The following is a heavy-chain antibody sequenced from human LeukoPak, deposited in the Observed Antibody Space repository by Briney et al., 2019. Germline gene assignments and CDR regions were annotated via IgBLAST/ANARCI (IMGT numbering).Heavy chain of an antibody. Sequence: GGSLRLSCAASGFTFSSYGMHWVRQAPGKGLEWVAFIRYDGSNKYYSDSVKGRFTISRDNSKNTLYLQMNSLRAEDTAVYYCAKDLYPDYFNYGMDVWGQGTTVTVSS. D-gene: IGHD2/OR15-2a*01. CDR2: IRYDGSNK. J-gene: IGHJ6*02. CDR1: GFTFSSYG. V-gene: IGHV3-30*02. CDR3: AKDLYPDYFNYGMDV.